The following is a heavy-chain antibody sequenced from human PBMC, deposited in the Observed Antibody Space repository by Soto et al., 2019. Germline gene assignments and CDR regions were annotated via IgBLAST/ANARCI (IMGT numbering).Heavy chain of an antibody. CDR2: ISTNGDST. CDR1: GFTFGSYP. CDR3: ARAGMSRPSWVFDY. V-gene: IGHV3-64*01. Sequence: EVQLVESGGGLVQPGGSLRLSCAASGFTFGSYPMHWVRQAPGKGLEYVSAISTNGDSTFYANSVKGRFTISRDNSKNTLYIQMGSLRAEDMGVYYCARAGMSRPSWVFDYWGQGTLVTASS. D-gene: IGHD3-16*01. J-gene: IGHJ4*02.